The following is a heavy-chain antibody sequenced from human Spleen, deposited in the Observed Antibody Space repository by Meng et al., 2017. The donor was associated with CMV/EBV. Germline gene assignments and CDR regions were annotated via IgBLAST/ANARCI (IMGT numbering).Heavy chain of an antibody. CDR1: GYTFTSYG. Sequence: ASVKVSCKASGYTFTSYGISWVRQAPGQGLEWMGWISAYNGNTNYAQKLQGRVTMTTDTSTSTAYMELRSLRSDDTAVYYCARDQVARIAARVYYYYGMDVWGRGTTVTVSS. CDR2: ISAYNGNT. CDR3: ARDQVARIAARVYYYYGMDV. D-gene: IGHD6-6*01. V-gene: IGHV1-18*01. J-gene: IGHJ6*02.